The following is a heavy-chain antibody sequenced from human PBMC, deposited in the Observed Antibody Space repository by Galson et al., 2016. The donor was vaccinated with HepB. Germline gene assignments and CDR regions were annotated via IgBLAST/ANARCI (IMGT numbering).Heavy chain of an antibody. D-gene: IGHD5-18*01. Sequence: SLRLSCAASGFTFSSYAMSWVRQAPGKGLEWVSAISGSGGNTYYADPVKGRFTISRDNSKNTLYLQMNSLRAEDTAVYYCATPRGYSYGYWDDTTTDYWGQGTLVTVSS. J-gene: IGHJ4*02. CDR2: ISGSGGNT. V-gene: IGHV3-23*01. CDR1: GFTFSSYA. CDR3: ATPRGYSYGYWDDTTTDY.